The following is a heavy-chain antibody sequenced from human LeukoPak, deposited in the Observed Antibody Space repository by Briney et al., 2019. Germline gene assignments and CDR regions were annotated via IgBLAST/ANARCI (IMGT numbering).Heavy chain of an antibody. CDR3: AKDRNKFEAYNWFDP. D-gene: IGHD3-10*01. V-gene: IGHV3-43D*03. Sequence: QPGGSLRLSCAASGFTFDDYAMHWVRQAPGKGLEWVSLISWDGGSTYYADSVKGRFTISRDNSKNSLYLQMNSLRAEDTALYYCAKDRNKFEAYNWFDPWGQGTLVTVSS. CDR2: ISWDGGST. J-gene: IGHJ5*02. CDR1: GFTFDDYA.